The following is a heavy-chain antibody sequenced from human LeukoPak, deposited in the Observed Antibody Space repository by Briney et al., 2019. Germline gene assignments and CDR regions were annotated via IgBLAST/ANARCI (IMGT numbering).Heavy chain of an antibody. Sequence: SETLCLTCTVSGVSISSIKNDWGCISQPPGKGLEWIGSIIYSGRTYYNPTLKSRVTIFVHTTNNQFSLRPRSLTATATGMSVRGTLYSGGYQRLDMWG. CDR2: IIYSGRT. V-gene: IGHV4-39*01. CDR1: GVSISSIKND. CDR3: GTLYSGGYQRLDM. J-gene: IGHJ3*02. D-gene: IGHD1-26*01.